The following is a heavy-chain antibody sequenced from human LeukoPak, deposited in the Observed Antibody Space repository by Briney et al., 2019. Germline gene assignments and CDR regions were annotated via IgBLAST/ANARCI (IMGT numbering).Heavy chain of an antibody. CDR3: AKDMGDYYANSGYQFDY. D-gene: IGHD3-22*01. V-gene: IGHV3-9*01. CDR2: ISWNSGSI. CDR1: GFIFEDYG. J-gene: IGHJ4*02. Sequence: PGGSLRLSCAASGFIFEDYGMHWVRQAPGKGVEWVSGISWNSGSIGYADSVKGRFTISRDNAKNSVYLQMNSLRAEDTALYYCAKDMGDYYANSGYQFDYWGQGTLVTVSS.